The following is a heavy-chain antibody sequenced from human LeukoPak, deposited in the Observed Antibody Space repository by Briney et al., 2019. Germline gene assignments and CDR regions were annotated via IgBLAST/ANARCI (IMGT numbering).Heavy chain of an antibody. Sequence: SETLSLTCTVSGGSLSSSSYYWGWIRQPPGKGLEWIGSIYYSGSTYYNPPLKSRVTISVDTSKNQFSLKLSSVTAADTAVYYCARHLSSGYYYDAFDIWGQGTMVTVSS. CDR1: GGSLSSSSYY. J-gene: IGHJ3*02. CDR3: ARHLSSGYYYDAFDI. V-gene: IGHV4-39*01. D-gene: IGHD3-22*01. CDR2: IYYSGST.